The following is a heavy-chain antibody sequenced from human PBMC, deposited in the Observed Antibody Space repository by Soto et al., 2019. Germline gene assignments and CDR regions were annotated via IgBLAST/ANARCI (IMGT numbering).Heavy chain of an antibody. J-gene: IGHJ6*02. D-gene: IGHD4-17*01. Sequence: EVQLVESGGGLVKPGGSLRLSGAASGFTFSSYSMNWVRQAPGKGLEWVSSISNSRSYIYYADSVKGRFTISRDNAKNSLYLQMNSLRAEDTAVYYCGRKGYGDFGGMDVWGQGTTVTVSS. CDR1: GFTFSSYS. CDR2: ISNSRSYI. V-gene: IGHV3-21*01. CDR3: GRKGYGDFGGMDV.